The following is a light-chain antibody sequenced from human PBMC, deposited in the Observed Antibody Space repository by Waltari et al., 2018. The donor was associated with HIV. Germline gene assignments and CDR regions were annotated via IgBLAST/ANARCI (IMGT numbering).Light chain of an antibody. V-gene: IGKV3D-20*01. CDR3: QQYATSPT. CDR2: DAA. Sequence: DIVLTQSPATLSLSPGERATLSCGASQSVTRNYLAWYQQKRGLAPRLLIYDAASRATGIPDRFSGSGAGTDFTLTSTRLEPEDFAVYYCQQYATSPTFGQGTKVEIK. CDR1: QSVTRNY. J-gene: IGKJ1*01.